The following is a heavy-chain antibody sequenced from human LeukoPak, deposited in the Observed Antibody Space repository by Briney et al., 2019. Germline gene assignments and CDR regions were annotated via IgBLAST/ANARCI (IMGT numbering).Heavy chain of an antibody. Sequence: SETLSLTCTVSGGSIRSYYWGWIRQPPGKGLEWIGDIHHSGSTDYNPSLKSRVTISVDTSKNQFSLKLSSVTAADTAVYYCARVPPYDILTGYYKTNWVDPWGQGTQVTVSS. V-gene: IGHV4-59*12. CDR3: ARVPPYDILTGYYKTNWVDP. J-gene: IGHJ5*02. CDR2: IHHSGST. CDR1: GGSIRSYY. D-gene: IGHD3-9*01.